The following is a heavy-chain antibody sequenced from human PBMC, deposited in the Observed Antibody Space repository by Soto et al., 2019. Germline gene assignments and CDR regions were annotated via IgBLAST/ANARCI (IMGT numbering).Heavy chain of an antibody. CDR1: GFTFSSYW. V-gene: IGHV3-7*01. D-gene: IGHD1-1*01. Sequence: GGSLRLSCAASGFTFSSYWMSWVRQAPGKGLEWVANIKQDGSEKYYVDSVKGRFTISRDNAKNSLYLQMNSLRAEDTAVYYCASSVGTPPGSVFDYWGQGTLVTVSS. CDR2: IKQDGSEK. J-gene: IGHJ4*02. CDR3: ASSVGTPPGSVFDY.